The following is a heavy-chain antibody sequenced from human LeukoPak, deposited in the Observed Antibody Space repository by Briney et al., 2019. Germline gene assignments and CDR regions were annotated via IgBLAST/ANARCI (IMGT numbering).Heavy chain of an antibody. CDR1: GGSFSGYY. Sequence: SETLSLTCAVYGGSFSGYYWSWIRQPPGKGLEWIGEINHSGSTNYNPSLKSRVTISVDTSKNQFSLKLSSVTAADTAVYYCARGRSNRRLLWFGELSGGYWFDPWGQGTLVTVSS. CDR2: INHSGST. CDR3: ARGRSNRRLLWFGELSGGYWFDP. D-gene: IGHD3-10*01. J-gene: IGHJ5*02. V-gene: IGHV4-34*01.